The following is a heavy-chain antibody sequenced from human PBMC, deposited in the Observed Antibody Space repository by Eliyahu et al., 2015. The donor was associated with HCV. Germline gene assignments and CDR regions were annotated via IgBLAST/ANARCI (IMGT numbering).Heavy chain of an antibody. V-gene: IGHV1-2*06. CDR2: INLNSGDT. CDR1: GFTFTGDY. D-gene: IGHD3-10*01. CDR3: ARGYYYGSGSLSLDH. Sequence: QVQLVQSGAEVKKPGASVRVSCKASGFTFTGDYMHWVRQAPGQGLEWLGRINLNSGDTNYSQNFQGRVTLTRDTSISTAYMELSNLRSDDTAVYYCARGYYYGSGSLSLDHWGQGTLVTVSS. J-gene: IGHJ4*02.